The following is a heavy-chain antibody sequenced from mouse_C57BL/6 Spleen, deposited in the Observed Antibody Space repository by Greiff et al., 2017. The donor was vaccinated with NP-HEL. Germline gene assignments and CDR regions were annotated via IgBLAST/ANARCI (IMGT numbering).Heavy chain of an antibody. J-gene: IGHJ2*01. D-gene: IGHD2-12*01. CDR3: TDGGYSGY. CDR1: GFTFSNYW. Sequence: EVKLEESGGGLVQPGGSMKLSCVASGFTFSNYWMNWVRQSPEKGLEWVAQIRLKSDNYATHYAESVKGRFTISRDDSKSSVYLQMNNLRAEDTGIYYCTDGGYSGYWGQGTTLTVSS. V-gene: IGHV6-3*01. CDR2: IRLKSDNYAT.